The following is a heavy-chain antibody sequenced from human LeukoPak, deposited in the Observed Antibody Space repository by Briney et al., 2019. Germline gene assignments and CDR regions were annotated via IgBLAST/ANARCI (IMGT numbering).Heavy chain of an antibody. J-gene: IGHJ6*03. Sequence: SETLSLTRSVSGGSISNVYGSWIRQPPGKELEWIGYISNSGSTDYNPSLQSRVTISVDTSKNQISLKLSSVTAADTAVYYCARGGKTWDDYYYMDVWGKGTTVTVSS. V-gene: IGHV4-59*01. D-gene: IGHD1-26*01. CDR3: ARGGKTWDDYYYMDV. CDR2: ISNSGST. CDR1: GGSISNVY.